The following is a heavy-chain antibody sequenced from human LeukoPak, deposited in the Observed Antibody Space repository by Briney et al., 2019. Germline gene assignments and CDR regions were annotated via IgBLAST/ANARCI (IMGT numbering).Heavy chain of an antibody. Sequence: PGGSLRLSCAASGFTFSSYSMNWVRQAPGKGLEWVSSISSSSSYIYYADSVKGRFTIFRDNAKNSLYLQMNSLRAEDTAVYYCAREGGSTKYHFDYWGQGTLVTVSS. J-gene: IGHJ4*02. CDR3: AREGGSTKYHFDY. D-gene: IGHD2-8*01. V-gene: IGHV3-21*01. CDR2: ISSSSSYI. CDR1: GFTFSSYS.